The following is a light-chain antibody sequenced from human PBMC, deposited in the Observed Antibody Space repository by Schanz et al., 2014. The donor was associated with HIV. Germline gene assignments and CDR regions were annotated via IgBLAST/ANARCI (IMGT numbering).Light chain of an antibody. V-gene: IGKV1-33*01. CDR2: DAS. CDR3: QQYDNLPLT. J-gene: IGKJ3*01. CDR1: QDIHNY. Sequence: DIQMTQSPSSLSASVGDRVTITCQASQDIHNYLSWFQQKPGEAPKLLIYDASDLQRGVPVRFSGSGSGTDFTLTISTLQPEDIATYYCQQYDNLPLTFGLGTKVDIK.